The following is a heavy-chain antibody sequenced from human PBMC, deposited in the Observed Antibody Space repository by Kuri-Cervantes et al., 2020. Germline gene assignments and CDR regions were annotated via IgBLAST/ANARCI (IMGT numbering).Heavy chain of an antibody. CDR1: GFTFDDYG. V-gene: IGHV3-7*01. D-gene: IGHD3-10*01. CDR3: ARAGGDLYYGSGLDY. CDR2: IKQDGSEK. J-gene: IGHJ4*02. Sequence: LSLTCAASGFTFDDYGMSWVRQAPGKGLEWVANIKQDGSEKYYVDSVKGRFTISRDNAKNSLYLQMNSLRAEDTAVYYCARAGGDLYYGSGLDYWGQGTLVTVSS.